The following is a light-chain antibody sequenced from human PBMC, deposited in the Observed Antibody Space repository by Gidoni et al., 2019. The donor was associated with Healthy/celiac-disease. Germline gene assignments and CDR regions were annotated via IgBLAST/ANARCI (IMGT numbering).Light chain of an antibody. Sequence: EIVLTQSPGTLSLSPGERATLSCRASQSVSSSYLAWYQQKPGQAPRLLLYGASRRATGIPDRVSGSGSGTDFTLTISRLEPEDFAVYYCQQYGSSITFGQGTRLEIK. CDR3: QQYGSSIT. V-gene: IGKV3-20*01. CDR2: GAS. J-gene: IGKJ5*01. CDR1: QSVSSSY.